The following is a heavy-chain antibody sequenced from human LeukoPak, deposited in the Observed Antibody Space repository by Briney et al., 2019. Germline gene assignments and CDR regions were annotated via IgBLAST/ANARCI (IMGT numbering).Heavy chain of an antibody. CDR1: GGSLRSYY. J-gene: IGHJ3*02. V-gene: IGHV4-59*01. D-gene: IGHD1-14*01. Sequence: PSETLSLTCTVSGGSLRSYYWTWIRQSPGTGLEWIGDIQYSGGNTNYNPSLKGRVTISVDTSKTQFSLKLYSVTAADTAVYYCARAGAGAFHIWGQGTMVTVSS. CDR2: IQYSGGNT. CDR3: ARAGAGAFHI.